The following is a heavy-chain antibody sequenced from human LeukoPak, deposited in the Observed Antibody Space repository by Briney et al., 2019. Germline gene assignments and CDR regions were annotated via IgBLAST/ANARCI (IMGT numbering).Heavy chain of an antibody. J-gene: IGHJ4*02. V-gene: IGHV5-51*01. D-gene: IGHD6-19*01. Sequence: GESLKISCKGSGYSFTSHWIGWVRQMPGKGLEWMGIIYPGDSDTRYSPSFQGQVTISADKSISTAYLQWSSLKASDTAMYYCARRGSSGWYQFNYFDYWGQGTLVTVSS. CDR3: ARRGSSGWYQFNYFDY. CDR1: GYSFTSHW. CDR2: IYPGDSDT.